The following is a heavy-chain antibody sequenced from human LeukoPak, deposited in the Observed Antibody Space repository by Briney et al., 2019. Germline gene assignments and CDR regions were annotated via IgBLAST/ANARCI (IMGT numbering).Heavy chain of an antibody. V-gene: IGHV4-34*01. J-gene: IGHJ4*02. CDR1: GGSCSGYY. D-gene: IGHD3-22*01. CDR2: INHSGST. Sequence: PSETLSLTCAVYGGSCSGYYWSWIRQPPGKGLEWIGEINHSGSTNYNPSLKSRVTISVDTSKNQFSLKLSSVTAADTAVYYCARELSYHDSSGPRWGQGTLVTVSS. CDR3: ARELSYHDSSGPR.